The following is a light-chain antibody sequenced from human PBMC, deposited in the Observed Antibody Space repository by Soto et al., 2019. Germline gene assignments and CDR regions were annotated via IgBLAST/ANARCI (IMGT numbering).Light chain of an antibody. CDR3: SSHTTSSSYV. Sequence: QSALTQPASVSGSPGQSITISCTGTSSDVGGYIYVSWYQQHPGKAPKLMIYDVTSRPSGVSYRFSGSKSGNTASLTISGLQAEDEADYYSSSHTTSSSYVFGTGTKVTVL. J-gene: IGLJ1*01. V-gene: IGLV2-14*01. CDR2: DVT. CDR1: SSDVGGYIY.